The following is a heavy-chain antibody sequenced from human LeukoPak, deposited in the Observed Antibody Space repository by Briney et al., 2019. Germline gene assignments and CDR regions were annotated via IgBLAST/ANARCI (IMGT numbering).Heavy chain of an antibody. Sequence: GGSLRLSCAASGFTFSSYAMSWVRQAPGKGLEWVSAISGSGGSTYYADSVKGRFTISRDNSKNTLYLQMNSLRAEDTAVYYCAKVGGITMIVVVTGDFDYWGQGTLVTVSS. CDR2: ISGSGGST. CDR1: GFTFSSYA. J-gene: IGHJ4*02. V-gene: IGHV3-23*01. CDR3: AKVGGITMIVVVTGDFDY. D-gene: IGHD3-22*01.